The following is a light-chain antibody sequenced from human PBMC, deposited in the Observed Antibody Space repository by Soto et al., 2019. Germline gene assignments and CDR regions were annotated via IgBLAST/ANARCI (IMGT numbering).Light chain of an antibody. CDR1: QSVSNNY. Sequence: EMGLTKSPGTLSLSQGERATLSCRASQSVSNNYLAWYQQKPGQAPRLLIYGASNRATGIPDRFSGSGSGTDFTLTISRLEPEDFAVYYCQQYGSSGTFGQGTKVDIK. J-gene: IGKJ1*01. V-gene: IGKV3-20*01. CDR3: QQYGSSGT. CDR2: GAS.